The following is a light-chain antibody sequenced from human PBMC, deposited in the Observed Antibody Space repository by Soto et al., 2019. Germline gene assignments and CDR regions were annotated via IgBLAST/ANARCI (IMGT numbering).Light chain of an antibody. CDR1: QGIRSW. V-gene: IGKV1-12*01. CDR2: AAS. CDR3: QHANSFPPY. J-gene: IGKJ2*01. Sequence: DIQMTPSPSSVSAAVGDRVTSTCRTSQGIRSWLAWYQQKPGKAPKLLIYAASSLQSGVPSRFSVSGSVTDFTLTISGLQPEYFVTYYCQHANSFPPYFGKGTKLEIK.